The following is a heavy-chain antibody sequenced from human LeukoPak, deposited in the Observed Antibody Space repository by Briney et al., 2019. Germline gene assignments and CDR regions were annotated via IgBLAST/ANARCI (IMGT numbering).Heavy chain of an antibody. CDR2: IYHSGST. V-gene: IGHV4-38-2*01. CDR3: VRSPYYYYHMDV. J-gene: IGHJ6*03. CDR1: GYSITSGYY. Sequence: SGTLSLTCAVSGYSITSGYYWGWIRQPPGKGLEWIGTIYHSGSTYYNPSLKSRVIVSVDTSKNQFSLKLSSVTAADTAVYYCVRSPYYYYHMDVWGKGTSVTVSS.